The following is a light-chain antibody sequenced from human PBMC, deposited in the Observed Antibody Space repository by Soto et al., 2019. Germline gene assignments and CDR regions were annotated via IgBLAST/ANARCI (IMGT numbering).Light chain of an antibody. CDR2: DAS. CDR3: QQYNTYSPPWT. CDR1: QSINNW. V-gene: IGKV1-5*01. J-gene: IGKJ1*01. Sequence: DIQMTQSPSTLSASIGDRVTITCRASQSINNWLAWYQQKPGKAPNLLIYDASSLEGGVPSRFSGSGSGTEFTLTISSLQRDDFATYYCQQYNTYSPPWTFGQGTKVEIK.